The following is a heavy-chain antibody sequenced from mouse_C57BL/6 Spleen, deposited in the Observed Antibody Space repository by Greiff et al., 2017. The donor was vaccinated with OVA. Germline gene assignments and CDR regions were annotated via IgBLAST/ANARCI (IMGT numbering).Heavy chain of an antibody. Sequence: EVMLVESGGDLVKPGGSLKLSCAASGFTFSSYGMSWVRQTPDKRLEWVATISSGGSYTYYPDSVKGRFTIARDNAKNTLYLQMSSLKSEDTAMYYCAGHEGDSSGYGAWFAYWGQGTLVTVSA. CDR3: AGHEGDSSGYGAWFAY. CDR2: ISSGGSYT. J-gene: IGHJ3*01. CDR1: GFTFSSYG. D-gene: IGHD3-2*02. V-gene: IGHV5-6*01.